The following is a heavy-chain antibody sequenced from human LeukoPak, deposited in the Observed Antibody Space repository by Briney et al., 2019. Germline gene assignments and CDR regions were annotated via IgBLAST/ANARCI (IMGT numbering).Heavy chain of an antibody. D-gene: IGHD6-19*01. Sequence: PSETLSLTCAVSGGSISDYYWSWIRQRRGMGLEWIGYIYYSGSTSYNPSLKSRVTMSIDTSKNQFSLKLSSVTAADTAVYYCAREQWLVHYFDYWGQGSLVTVSS. V-gene: IGHV4-59*01. CDR3: AREQWLVHYFDY. J-gene: IGHJ4*02. CDR1: GGSISDYY. CDR2: IYYSGST.